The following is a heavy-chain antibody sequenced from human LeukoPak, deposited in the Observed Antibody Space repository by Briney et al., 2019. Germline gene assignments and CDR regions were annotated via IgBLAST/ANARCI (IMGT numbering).Heavy chain of an antibody. CDR3: ARRSGSYHFGY. CDR2: IYPGDSDT. Sequence: GESLKISCKGSGYSFTNYWIGWVRQMPGKGLEWMGIIYPGDSDTKYSPSFQGQVTISADKSISTAYLQWSSPKASGTAMYYCARRSGSYHFGYWGQGTLVTVSS. J-gene: IGHJ4*02. D-gene: IGHD1-26*01. V-gene: IGHV5-51*01. CDR1: GYSFTNYW.